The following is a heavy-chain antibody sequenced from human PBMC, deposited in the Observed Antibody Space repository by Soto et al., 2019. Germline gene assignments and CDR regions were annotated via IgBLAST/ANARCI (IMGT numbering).Heavy chain of an antibody. J-gene: IGHJ3*02. CDR1: GFTASSNY. D-gene: IGHD4-17*01. V-gene: IGHV3-66*01. CDR3: ARDPPRYGDYESGMVFDI. Sequence: GGSLRLSCAASGFTASSNYMSWVRQAPGKGLEWVSVIYSGGSTYYADSVKGRFTISRDNSKNTLYLQMNSLRAEDTAVYYCARDPPRYGDYESGMVFDIWGQGTMVTVSS. CDR2: IYSGGST.